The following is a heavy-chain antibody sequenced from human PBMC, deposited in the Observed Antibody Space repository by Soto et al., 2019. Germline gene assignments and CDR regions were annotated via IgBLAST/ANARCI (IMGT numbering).Heavy chain of an antibody. V-gene: IGHV4-34*01. CDR1: GGSFSGYY. D-gene: IGHD3-3*01. CDR2: INHSGST. CDR3: ARRGIFGVVILARWFDP. J-gene: IGHJ5*02. Sequence: QVQLQQWGAGLLKPSETLSLTCAVYGGSFSGYYWSWIRQPPGKGLEWIGEINHSGSTNYNPSLKRRVTISVDTSKHQFSLKLSSVTAADTAVYYCARRGIFGVVILARWFDPWGQGTLVTVSS.